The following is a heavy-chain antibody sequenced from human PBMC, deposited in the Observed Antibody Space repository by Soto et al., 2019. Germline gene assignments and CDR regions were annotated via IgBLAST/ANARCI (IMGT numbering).Heavy chain of an antibody. CDR2: ISGSGGSR. D-gene: IGHD3-22*01. V-gene: IGHV3-23*01. J-gene: IGHJ4*02. CDR3: AKASGGYYDSNGYYSNY. Sequence: PGGSLRLSCAASGFTFSSYAMSWVRQAPGKGLEWVSGISGSGGSRYYADSVRGRFTISRDNSKNTLHLQMSSLRAEDTAVYYCAKASGGYYDSNGYYSNYWGQGTLVTVSS. CDR1: GFTFSSYA.